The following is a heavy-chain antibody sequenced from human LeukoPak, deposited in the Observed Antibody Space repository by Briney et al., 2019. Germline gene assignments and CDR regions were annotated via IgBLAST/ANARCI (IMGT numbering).Heavy chain of an antibody. V-gene: IGHV4-34*01. CDR3: ARSSSGYFY. Sequence: SETLSLTCAVYGGSFSGYYWSWIRQPPGKGLEWIGEINHSGSTNYNPSLKSRVTISVDTSKNQFSLKLSSVTAADTAVYCCARSSSGYFYWGQGTLVTVSS. CDR1: GGSFSGYY. D-gene: IGHD3-22*01. J-gene: IGHJ4*02. CDR2: INHSGST.